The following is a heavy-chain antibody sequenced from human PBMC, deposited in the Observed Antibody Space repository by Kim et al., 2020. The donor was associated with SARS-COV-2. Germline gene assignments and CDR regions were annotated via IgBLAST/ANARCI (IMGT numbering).Heavy chain of an antibody. J-gene: IGHJ3*02. D-gene: IGHD4-4*01. CDR1: GFTFSSYA. CDR2: ISYDGSNK. CDR3: ARDWDDYSNCGAFDI. Sequence: GGSLRLSCAASGFTFSSYAMHWVRQAPGKGLEWVAVISYDGSNKYYADSVKGRFTISRDNSKNTLYLQMNSLRAEDTAVYYCARDWDDYSNCGAFDIWGQENSLPVSS. V-gene: IGHV3-30-3*01.